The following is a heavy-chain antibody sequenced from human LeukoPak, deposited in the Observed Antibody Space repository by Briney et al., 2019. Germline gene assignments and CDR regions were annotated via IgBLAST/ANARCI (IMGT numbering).Heavy chain of an antibody. Sequence: GGSLRLSCAASGFTFSSYSMNWVRQAPGKGLEWVSSISSGSSYIYYADSVKGRFTISRDNAKNSLYLQMNSLRAEDTAVYYCARDSTLTVTETNFDYWGQGTLVTVSS. CDR3: ARDSTLTVTETNFDY. CDR2: ISSGSSYI. J-gene: IGHJ4*02. CDR1: GFTFSSYS. V-gene: IGHV3-21*01. D-gene: IGHD4-17*01.